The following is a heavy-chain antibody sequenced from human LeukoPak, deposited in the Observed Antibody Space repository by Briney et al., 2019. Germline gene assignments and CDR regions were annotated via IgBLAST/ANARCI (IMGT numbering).Heavy chain of an antibody. V-gene: IGHV3-7*01. CDR3: ARDPNPTTGVITMVRGGRLDY. CDR2: IKQDGSEK. Sequence: PGGSLRLSCAASGFTFSSYWMSWVRQAPGKGLEWVANIKQDGSEKYYVDSVKGRFTISRDNAKNSLYLQMNSLRAEDTAVYYCARDPNPTTGVITMVRGGRLDYWGQGTLVTVSS. J-gene: IGHJ4*02. D-gene: IGHD3-10*01. CDR1: GFTFSSYW.